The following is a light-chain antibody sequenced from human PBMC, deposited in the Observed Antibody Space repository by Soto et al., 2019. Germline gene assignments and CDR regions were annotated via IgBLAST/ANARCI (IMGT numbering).Light chain of an antibody. CDR1: SSGVGGYNY. CDR2: EVN. Sequence: QSALTQPASVSGSPGQSITISCSGTSSGVGGYNYVSWYQQHPGKAPKLMIYEVNNRPSGVSNRFSGSKSGNTASLTISGLQAEDEADYYCSSYTTRSTVFGTGTKVTVL. CDR3: SSYTTRSTV. J-gene: IGLJ1*01. V-gene: IGLV2-14*01.